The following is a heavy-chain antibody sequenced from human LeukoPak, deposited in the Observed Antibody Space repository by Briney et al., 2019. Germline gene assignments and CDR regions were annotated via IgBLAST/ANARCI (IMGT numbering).Heavy chain of an antibody. CDR3: ASRYSGYDSPFDY. CDR1: GFTFSSYS. CDR2: ISSSSSYI. Sequence: KSGGSLRLSCAASGFTFSSYSMNWVRQAPGKGLEWVSFISSSSSYIYYADSVKGRFTISRDNAKNSLYLQMNSLRAEDTAVYYCASRYSGYDSPFDYWGQGTLDTVSS. D-gene: IGHD5-12*01. J-gene: IGHJ4*02. V-gene: IGHV3-21*01.